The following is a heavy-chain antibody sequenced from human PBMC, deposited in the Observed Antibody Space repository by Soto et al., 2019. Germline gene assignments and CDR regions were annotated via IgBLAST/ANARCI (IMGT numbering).Heavy chain of an antibody. CDR2: ISGSGGST. V-gene: IGHV3-23*01. Sequence: PGGSLRLSCAASGFSFSSYAMSWVRQAPGKGLEWVSAISGSGGSTYYADSVKGRFTISRDNSKNTLYLQMNSLRAEDTAVYYCAKASGWFGEFEYWGQGTLVTVSS. CDR1: GFSFSSYA. CDR3: AKASGWFGEFEY. D-gene: IGHD3-10*01. J-gene: IGHJ4*02.